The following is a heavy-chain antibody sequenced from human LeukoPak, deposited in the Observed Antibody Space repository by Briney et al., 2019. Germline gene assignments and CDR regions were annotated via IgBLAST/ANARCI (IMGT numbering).Heavy chain of an antibody. V-gene: IGHV3-33*01. CDR1: GFTFSSYG. D-gene: IGHD6-19*01. J-gene: IGHJ4*02. CDR2: IWYDGSNK. Sequence: GRSLRLSCAASGFTFSSYGMHWVRQAPGKGLEWVAVIWYDGSNKYYADSVKGRFTISRDNAKNSLYLQMNSLRDEDSAVYYCARDPFVSVAGLDYWGQGTLVTVSS. CDR3: ARDPFVSVAGLDY.